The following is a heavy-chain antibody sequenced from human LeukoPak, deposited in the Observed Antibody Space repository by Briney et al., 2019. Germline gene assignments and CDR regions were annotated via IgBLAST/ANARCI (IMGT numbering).Heavy chain of an antibody. J-gene: IGHJ4*02. CDR2: INHSGST. D-gene: IGHD4-17*01. CDR1: GGSFSGYY. Sequence: PSETLSLTCAVYGGSFSGYYWSWIRQPPGKGLEWIGEINHSGSTNYNPSLKSRVTISVDTSKNQFSLKLSSVTAADTAVYYCARDHYGDYVWGQGTLVTVSS. V-gene: IGHV4-34*01. CDR3: ARDHYGDYV.